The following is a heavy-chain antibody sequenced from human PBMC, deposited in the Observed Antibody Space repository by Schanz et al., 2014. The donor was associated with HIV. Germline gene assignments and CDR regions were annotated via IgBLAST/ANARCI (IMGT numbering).Heavy chain of an antibody. D-gene: IGHD2-2*01. CDR3: ARSRFQLQWFDS. CDR2: IKPNDGGT. CDR1: GYTFIGYD. V-gene: IGHV1-2*02. J-gene: IGHJ5*01. Sequence: QVQLVQSGAEVKKPGASVKVSCKASGYTFIGYDMHWIRQAPGQGLEWMGWIKPNDGGTKSAQKFLGRVTMTRDSSISTAYMELTRLTSDDTAVYYCARSRFQLQWFDSWGQGTLVTVSS.